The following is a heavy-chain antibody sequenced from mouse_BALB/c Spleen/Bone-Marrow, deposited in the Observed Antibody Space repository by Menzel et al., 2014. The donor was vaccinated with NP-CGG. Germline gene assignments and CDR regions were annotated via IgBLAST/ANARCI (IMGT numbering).Heavy chain of an antibody. CDR3: VYGNYYLAY. Sequence: QVQLQQSGAELAKPGASVKMSCKASGYTFTSYWXHWVKQRPGQGLEWIGYINPSTGYTEYNQKFKDKATLTADKSSSTAYMQLSSLTSEDSAVYYCVYGNYYLAYWGQGTLVTVSA. V-gene: IGHV1-7*01. CDR1: GYTFTSYW. D-gene: IGHD2-1*01. J-gene: IGHJ3*01. CDR2: INPSTGYT.